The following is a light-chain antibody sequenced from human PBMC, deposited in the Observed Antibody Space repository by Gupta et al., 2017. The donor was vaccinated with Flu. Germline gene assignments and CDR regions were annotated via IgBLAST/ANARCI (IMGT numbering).Light chain of an antibody. Sequence: DIQMTQSPSSLSASVGDRVTVTCQASQDISNYLNWYQQKPGKAPNLLIYDASNLETGVPSRFSGSGSATHFTFTISTLQPEDVATYCCQQDDDLPITFGGGTKVEIK. J-gene: IGKJ4*01. V-gene: IGKV1-33*01. CDR1: QDISNY. CDR2: DAS. CDR3: QQDDDLPIT.